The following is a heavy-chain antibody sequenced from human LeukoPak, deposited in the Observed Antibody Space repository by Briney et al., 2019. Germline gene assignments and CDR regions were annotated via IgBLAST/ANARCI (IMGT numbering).Heavy chain of an antibody. V-gene: IGHV3-7*01. Sequence: GGSLRLSCVGSGFTFGDYWMSWVRQTPGKGPEWVANIKQDGSEKYYVESVKGRFTISRDNAEKSLFLQMDSLRAEDTALYYCARDPTAAGADYWGQGTLVTVSS. D-gene: IGHD6-13*01. CDR2: IKQDGSEK. CDR3: ARDPTAAGADY. CDR1: GFTFGDYW. J-gene: IGHJ4*02.